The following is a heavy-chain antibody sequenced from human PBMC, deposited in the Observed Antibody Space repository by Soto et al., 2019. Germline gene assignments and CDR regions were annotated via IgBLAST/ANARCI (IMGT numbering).Heavy chain of an antibody. CDR2: IYYSGST. V-gene: IGHV4-31*03. CDR1: GGSISSGGYC. CDR3: ARVTYYYDSSGQPRGYYFDY. D-gene: IGHD3-22*01. J-gene: IGHJ4*02. Sequence: SETLSLTCTVSGGSISSGGYCLSWIRPHPGKGLEWIGYIYYSGSTYYNPSLKSRVTISVDTSKNQFSLKLSSVTAADTAVYYCARVTYYYDSSGQPRGYYFDYWGQGTLVTVSS.